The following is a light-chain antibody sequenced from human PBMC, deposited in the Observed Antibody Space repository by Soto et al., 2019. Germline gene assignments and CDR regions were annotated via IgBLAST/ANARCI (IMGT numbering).Light chain of an antibody. CDR1: QSVSSSY. CDR3: QQYGSSPEYT. CDR2: GAS. J-gene: IGKJ2*01. Sequence: EIVLTQSPGTLSLSPGERATLSCRASQSVSSSYLAWYQQKPGQAPRLLIYGASSRATGIPDRFSGSGSGTDFTLTISRLEPEDFAVYYCQQYGSSPEYTFGQGTKVDI. V-gene: IGKV3-20*01.